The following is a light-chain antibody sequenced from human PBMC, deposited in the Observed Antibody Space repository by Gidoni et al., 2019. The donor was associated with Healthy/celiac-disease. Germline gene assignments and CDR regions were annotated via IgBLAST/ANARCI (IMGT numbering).Light chain of an antibody. J-gene: IGKJ2*01. CDR2: AAS. CDR3: QHSYSTPVT. V-gene: IGKV1-39*01. Sequence: DIQMTQSPSSLSASVGDRVTITCRASQSISSYLNWYQQKPGKAPKLLIYAASSLQSGVPSRFSGSGSGTAFTLTISSLQPEDFATYYCQHSYSTPVTFGQGTKLEIK. CDR1: QSISSY.